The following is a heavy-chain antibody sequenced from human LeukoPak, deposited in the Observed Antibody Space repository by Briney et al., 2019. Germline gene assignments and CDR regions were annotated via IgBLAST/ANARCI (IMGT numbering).Heavy chain of an antibody. V-gene: IGHV1-2*06. CDR3: ARGRTRASSSGWFDP. Sequence: ASVKVSCKASGYTFTGYYMHWVRQAPGQGLEWMGRISPNSGGTNYAQKFQGRVTMTRDTSISTAYMELSRLRSDDTAVYYCARGRTRASSSGWFDPCGQGTLVTVSS. J-gene: IGHJ5*02. CDR2: ISPNSGGT. CDR1: GYTFTGYY. D-gene: IGHD6-6*01.